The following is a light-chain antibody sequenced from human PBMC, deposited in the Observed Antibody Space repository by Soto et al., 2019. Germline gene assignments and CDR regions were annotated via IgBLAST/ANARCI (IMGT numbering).Light chain of an antibody. CDR3: QQYNDWPSIT. J-gene: IGKJ5*01. V-gene: IGKV3-20*01. CDR2: GAS. CDR1: QSVRSSH. Sequence: EIVLTQSPGTLSLSPGERATLSCRTSQSVRSSHLAWYQQKPGQAPRLLIYGASSRATGIPDRFSGSGSGTDFTLTISRLEPEDFAVYHCQQYNDWPSITFGQGTRLE.